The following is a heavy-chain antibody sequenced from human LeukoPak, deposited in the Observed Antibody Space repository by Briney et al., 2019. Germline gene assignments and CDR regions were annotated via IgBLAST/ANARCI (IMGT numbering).Heavy chain of an antibody. V-gene: IGHV1-8*01. Sequence: ASVKVSCKATGYTFTSYDINWVRQATGQGLEWMGWMNPNSGNTGYAQKFQGRVTMTRNNSISTAYMELSSLRSEDTAVYYCARDTLSRYYYGSGSRKNWFDPWGQGTLVTVSS. CDR2: MNPNSGNT. CDR3: ARDTLSRYYYGSGSRKNWFDP. D-gene: IGHD3-10*01. J-gene: IGHJ5*02. CDR1: GYTFTSYD.